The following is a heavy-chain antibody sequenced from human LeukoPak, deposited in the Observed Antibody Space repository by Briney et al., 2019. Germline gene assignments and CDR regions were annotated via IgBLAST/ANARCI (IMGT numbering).Heavy chain of an antibody. J-gene: IGHJ5*01. D-gene: IGHD3-3*02. CDR1: GASISSDSNY. V-gene: IGHV4-39*02. CDR3: VRDISISWFYS. CDR2: IYYSGST. Sequence: SETLSLTCSVSGASISSDSNYWGWIRQPPGKGLQWIGSIYYSGSTYYNPSLKSRVSISIDSSKNQFSLELSSVTVADTALYYRVRDISISWFYSWGQGTLVSVSS.